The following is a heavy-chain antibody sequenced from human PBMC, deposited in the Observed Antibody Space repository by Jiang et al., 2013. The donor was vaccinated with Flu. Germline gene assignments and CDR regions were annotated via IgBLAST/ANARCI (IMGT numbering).Heavy chain of an antibody. D-gene: IGHD3-9*01. CDR2: IIPILGIA. Sequence: SGAEVKKPGASVKVSCKASGGTFSSYTISWVRQAPGQGLEWMGRIIPILGIANYAQKFQGRVTITADKSTSTAYMELSSLRSEDTAVYYCATRILTGYSPTITDYWGQGTLVTVSS. J-gene: IGHJ4*02. CDR1: GGTFSSYT. CDR3: ATRILTGYSPTITDY. V-gene: IGHV1-69*04.